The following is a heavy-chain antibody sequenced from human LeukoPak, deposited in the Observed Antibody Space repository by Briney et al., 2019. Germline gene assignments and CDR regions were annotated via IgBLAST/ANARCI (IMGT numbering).Heavy chain of an antibody. CDR2: IYTNGST. CDR3: AREDPTTDFDS. J-gene: IGHJ4*02. CDR1: GTSITSWT. V-gene: IGHV4-4*07. Sequence: PSETLSLTCTVSGTSITSWTWTWIRQPAGKGLEGSGRIYTNGSTDYNPSLKTRVIISVDRSKNQFSMSLSSVTAADTAVYYCAREDPTTDFDSWGQGTLVTVSS. D-gene: IGHD1-1*01.